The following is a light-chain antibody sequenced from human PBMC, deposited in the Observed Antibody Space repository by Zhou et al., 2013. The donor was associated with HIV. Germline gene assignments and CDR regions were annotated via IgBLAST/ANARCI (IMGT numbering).Light chain of an antibody. CDR1: QSLLHSNGYNY. Sequence: DIVMTQSPLSLPVTPGEPASISCRSSQSLLHSNGYNYLDWYLQKPGQSPQLLIYLGSNRASGVPDRFSGSGSGTDFTLNISRVEAEDVGVYYCMQALQTPPFTFGPGTKVAIK. V-gene: IGKV2-28*01. CDR2: LGS. J-gene: IGKJ3*01. CDR3: MQALQTPPFT.